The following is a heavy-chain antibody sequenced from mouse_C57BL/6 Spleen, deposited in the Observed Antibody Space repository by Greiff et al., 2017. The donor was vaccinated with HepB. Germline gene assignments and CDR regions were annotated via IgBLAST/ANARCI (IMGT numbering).Heavy chain of an antibody. CDR1: GFTFSDYG. Sequence: EVKLVESGGGLVKPGGPLKLSCAASGFTFSDYGMHWVRQAPEKGLEWVAYISSGSSTIYYADTVKGRFTISRDNAKNTLFLQMTSLRSEDTAMYYCARRWDYYFDYWGQGTTLTVAS. V-gene: IGHV5-17*01. CDR2: ISSGSSTI. CDR3: ARRWDYYFDY. J-gene: IGHJ2*01. D-gene: IGHD4-1*01.